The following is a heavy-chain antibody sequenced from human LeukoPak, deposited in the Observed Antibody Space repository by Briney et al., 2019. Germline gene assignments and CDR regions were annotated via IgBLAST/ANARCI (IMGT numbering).Heavy chain of an antibody. CDR3: ARGLESNWFDP. J-gene: IGHJ5*02. V-gene: IGHV1-2*02. D-gene: IGHD1-1*01. CDR2: INPNTGDT. CDR1: GFTFTGYY. Sequence: SSMKVSCKASGFTFTGYYIHWVRQAPGQGLEWMGSINPNTGDTNYAQKLQGRVTMTSDTSISTAYMELSRLRSDDTAVYYRARGLESNWFDPWGQGTLVTVSS.